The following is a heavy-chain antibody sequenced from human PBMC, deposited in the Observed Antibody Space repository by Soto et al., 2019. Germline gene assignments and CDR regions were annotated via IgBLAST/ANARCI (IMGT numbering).Heavy chain of an antibody. CDR2: ISYDGSNK. J-gene: IGHJ6*02. CDR1: GFTFSSYA. V-gene: IGHV3-30-3*01. Sequence: GGSLRLSCAASGFTFSSYAMHWVRQAPGMGREWVAVISYDGSNKYYADSVKGRFTISRDNSKNTLYLQMNSLRAEDTAVYYCARVGGYDFWSGYYNGAYYYYGMDVWGQGTTVTVSS. D-gene: IGHD3-3*01. CDR3: ARVGGYDFWSGYYNGAYYYYGMDV.